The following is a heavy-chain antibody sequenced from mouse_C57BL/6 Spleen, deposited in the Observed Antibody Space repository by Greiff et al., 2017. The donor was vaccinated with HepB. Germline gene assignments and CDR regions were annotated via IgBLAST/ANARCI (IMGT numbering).Heavy chain of an antibody. J-gene: IGHJ2*01. Sequence: QVHVKQSGAELAKPGASVKLSCKASGYTFTSYWMHWVKQRPGQGLEWIGYINPSSGYTKYNQKFKDKATLTADKSSSTAYMQLSSLTYEDSAVYYCARGGLLRFDYFDYWGQGTTLTVSS. D-gene: IGHD1-1*01. CDR1: GYTFTSYW. CDR3: ARGGLLRFDYFDY. V-gene: IGHV1-7*01. CDR2: INPSSGYT.